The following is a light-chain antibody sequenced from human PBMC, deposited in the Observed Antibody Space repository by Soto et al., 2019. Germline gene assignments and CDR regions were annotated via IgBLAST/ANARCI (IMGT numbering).Light chain of an antibody. Sequence: EIVLTQSPGTLSLSPGERATLSCSASQSVSSSYLAWYQQKPGQAPRLLIYDASSRATGIPDRFSGSGSGTDFTLTIRRLEPEDFAVYYCQQYGSSTGYTFGQGTKLEIK. CDR1: QSVSSSY. V-gene: IGKV3-20*01. J-gene: IGKJ2*01. CDR2: DAS. CDR3: QQYGSSTGYT.